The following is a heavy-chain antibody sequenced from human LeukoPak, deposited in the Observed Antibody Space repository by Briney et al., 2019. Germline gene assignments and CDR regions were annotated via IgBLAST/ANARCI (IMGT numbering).Heavy chain of an antibody. CDR2: IYPSDSNI. J-gene: IGHJ4*02. Sequence: GESLKISCKGSGYSFSTYWIGWVRQMPGKGLEWMGIIYPSDSNIRHSPSFQGQVIISVDKSFSTAYLQWSRLKASDTAMYYCARSTSGGYYFDYWGQGTLVTVSS. CDR3: ARSTSGGYYFDY. V-gene: IGHV5-51*01. CDR1: GYSFSTYW. D-gene: IGHD1-26*01.